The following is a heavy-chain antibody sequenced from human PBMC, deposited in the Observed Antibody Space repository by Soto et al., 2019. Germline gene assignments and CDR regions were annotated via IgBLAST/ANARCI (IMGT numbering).Heavy chain of an antibody. Sequence: PSETLSLSCSVSGGSIGSGGYYWRWIRQHPGKGLEWIGYIYYSGSTYYNPSLKSRVTISVDTSKNQFSLKLSSVTAADTAVYYCARSVFPWGQGTLVTVSS. CDR2: IYYSGST. V-gene: IGHV4-31*03. CDR3: ARSVFP. CDR1: GGSIGSGGYY. J-gene: IGHJ5*02.